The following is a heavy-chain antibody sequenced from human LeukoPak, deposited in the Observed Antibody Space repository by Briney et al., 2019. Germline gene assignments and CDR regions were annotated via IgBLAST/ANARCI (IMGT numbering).Heavy chain of an antibody. Sequence: GGSLRLSCAASGFTFSSYSMNWVRQAPGKGLEWVSSISSSSSYIYYADSVKGRFTISRDNAKNSLYLQMNSLRAEDTAVYYCARLRGYSYGFDYWGQGTLVTVSS. D-gene: IGHD5-18*01. CDR2: ISSSSSYI. J-gene: IGHJ4*02. CDR3: ARLRGYSYGFDY. CDR1: GFTFSSYS. V-gene: IGHV3-21*01.